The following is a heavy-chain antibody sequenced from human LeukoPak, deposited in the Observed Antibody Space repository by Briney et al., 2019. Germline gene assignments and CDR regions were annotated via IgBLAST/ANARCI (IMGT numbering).Heavy chain of an antibody. CDR2: IYTSRST. CDR1: GGSISSGSYY. D-gene: IGHD1-26*01. CDR3: ARERSGGSYFPNFDY. J-gene: IGHJ4*02. Sequence: SETLSLTCTVSGGSISSGSYYWSWIRQPAGKGLEWIGRIYTSRSTNYNPSLKSRVTISVDTSKNQFSLKLSSVTAADTAVYYCARERSGGSYFPNFDYWGQGTLVTVSS. V-gene: IGHV4-61*02.